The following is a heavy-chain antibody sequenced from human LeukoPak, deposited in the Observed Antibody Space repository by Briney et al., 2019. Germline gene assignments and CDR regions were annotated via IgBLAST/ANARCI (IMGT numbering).Heavy chain of an antibody. J-gene: IGHJ4*02. CDR3: AKTGPVRSGGSCYSPAFDY. D-gene: IGHD2-15*01. CDR2: ISGSGGST. CDR1: GFTFSSYA. Sequence: GGSLRLSCAASGFTFSSYAMSWVRQAPGKGLEWVSAISGSGGSTYYADSVKGRFTISRDNSKNTLYLQMNSLRAEDTAVYYCAKTGPVRSGGSCYSPAFDYWGQGTLVTVSS. V-gene: IGHV3-23*01.